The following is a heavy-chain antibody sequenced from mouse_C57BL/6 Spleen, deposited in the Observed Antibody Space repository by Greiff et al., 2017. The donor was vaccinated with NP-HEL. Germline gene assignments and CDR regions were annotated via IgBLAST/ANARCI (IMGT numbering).Heavy chain of an antibody. V-gene: IGHV1-18*01. Sequence: EVQLQQSGPELVKPGASVKIPCKASGYTFTDYNMDWVKQSHGKSLEWIGDINPNNGGTNYNQKFKGKATLTVDKSSSTAYMELRSLTSEDTAVYYCARRNWDGAYWGQGTLVTVSA. J-gene: IGHJ3*01. CDR1: GYTFTDYN. CDR3: ARRNWDGAY. CDR2: INPNNGGT. D-gene: IGHD4-1*01.